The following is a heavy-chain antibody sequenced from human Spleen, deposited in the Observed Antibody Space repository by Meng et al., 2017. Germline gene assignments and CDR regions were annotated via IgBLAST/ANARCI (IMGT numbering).Heavy chain of an antibody. Sequence: ASVKVSCKASGYIFSNYGISWVRQAPGQGLEWMGWISVSNGNTYSAQSVQGRVSMTTDTATSTAYMELRSLKSDDTAVYYCARTSVGIAQGYWGQGTLVTVSS. J-gene: IGHJ1*01. V-gene: IGHV1-18*04. CDR2: ISVSNGNT. CDR1: GYIFSNYG. CDR3: ARTSVGIAQGY. D-gene: IGHD6-13*01.